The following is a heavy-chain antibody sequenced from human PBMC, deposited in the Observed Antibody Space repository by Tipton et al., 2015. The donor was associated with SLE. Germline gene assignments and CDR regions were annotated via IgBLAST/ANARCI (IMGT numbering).Heavy chain of an antibody. J-gene: IGHJ1*01. D-gene: IGHD5-24*01. V-gene: IGHV4-59*01. CDR1: GGSISSYY. CDR2: INYSGST. Sequence: LRLSCTVSGGSISSYYWSWIRQPPGKGLEWIGYINYSGSTNYNPFLKSRVTISVDRSKNQYSLRLTSVTAADTAVYYCATGPGGWLQSPGYFQYWGQGTLATVSS. CDR3: ATGPGGWLQSPGYFQY.